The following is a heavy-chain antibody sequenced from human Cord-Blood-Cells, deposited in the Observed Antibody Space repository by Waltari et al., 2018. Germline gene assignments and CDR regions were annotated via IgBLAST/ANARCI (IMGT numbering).Heavy chain of an antibody. CDR3: ARKIVLPATASHDAFDI. Sequence: QVQLVQSGAEVTKPGSSVKVSCKASGGTFSSYAISWVRQAPGQGLEWMGGIIPIFGTANYAQKFQGRVTITADESTSTAYMELSSLRSEDTAVYYCARKIVLPATASHDAFDIWGQGTMVTVSS. CDR2: IIPIFGTA. J-gene: IGHJ3*02. D-gene: IGHD3-22*01. V-gene: IGHV1-69*01. CDR1: GGTFSSYA.